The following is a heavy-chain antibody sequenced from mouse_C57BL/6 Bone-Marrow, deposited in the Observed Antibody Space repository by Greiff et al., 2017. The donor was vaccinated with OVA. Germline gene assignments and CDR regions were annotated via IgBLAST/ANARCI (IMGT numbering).Heavy chain of an antibody. CDR3: ARPPHYYGSSWFAY. CDR1: GYTFTSYG. CDR2: IYPRSGNT. Sequence: QVQLQQSGAELARPGASVKLSCKASGYTFTSYGISWVKQRTGKGLEWIGEIYPRSGNTYSNEKFKGKATLTADKSSRTAYMELRSLTSEGSAVYFCARPPHYYGSSWFAYWGQGTLVTVSA. D-gene: IGHD1-1*01. V-gene: IGHV1-81*01. J-gene: IGHJ3*01.